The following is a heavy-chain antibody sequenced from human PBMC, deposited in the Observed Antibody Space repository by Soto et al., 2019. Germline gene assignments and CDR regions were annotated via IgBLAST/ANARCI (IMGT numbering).Heavy chain of an antibody. Sequence: VQLVQSGAEVKKPGSSVKVSCKASGGTFSSYAISWVRQAPGQGLEWMGGIIPIFGTANYAQKFQGRVTITADESTSTAYMELSSLRSEDTAVYYCAREGAYYYDSSGYMDPYWYFDLWGRGTLVTVSS. CDR3: AREGAYYYDSSGYMDPYWYFDL. D-gene: IGHD3-22*01. CDR1: GGTFSSYA. J-gene: IGHJ2*01. CDR2: IIPIFGTA. V-gene: IGHV1-69*01.